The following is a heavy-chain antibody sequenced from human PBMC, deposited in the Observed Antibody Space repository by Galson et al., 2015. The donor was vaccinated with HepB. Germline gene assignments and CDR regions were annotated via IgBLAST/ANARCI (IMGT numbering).Heavy chain of an antibody. CDR2: ISGSGYNT. CDR3: ATAKGYNYDSYFFDY. Sequence: LRLSCAASGFTFSSYAMNWVRQAPGKGLEWVSGISGSGYNTYYADSVKGRFTISRHNSKNTVYLQMNGLRAGDTAVYYCATAKGYNYDSYFFDYWGQGSLVTVSS. V-gene: IGHV3-23*01. D-gene: IGHD5-24*01. CDR1: GFTFSSYA. J-gene: IGHJ4*02.